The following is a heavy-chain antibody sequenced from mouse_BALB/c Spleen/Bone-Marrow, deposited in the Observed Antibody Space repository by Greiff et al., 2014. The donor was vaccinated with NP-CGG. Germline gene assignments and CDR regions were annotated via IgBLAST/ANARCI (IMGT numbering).Heavy chain of an antibody. D-gene: IGHD1-1*01. CDR2: INPSNGRT. Sequence: QVQLKESGAELVKPGASVKLSCKASGYTFTGYWVHWGEQRPGQGLEWVGEINPSNGRTNYNEKFKSMATLTVDKSSSTAYMQLSSLTSEDSAVFYCARLIYGSSYIVDFWGQGTSVTVSS. J-gene: IGHJ4*01. CDR1: GYTFTGYW. V-gene: IGHV1S81*02. CDR3: ARLIYGSSYIVDF.